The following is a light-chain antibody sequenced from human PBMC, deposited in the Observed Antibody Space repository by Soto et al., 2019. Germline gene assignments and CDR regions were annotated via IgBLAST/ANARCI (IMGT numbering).Light chain of an antibody. Sequence: DMGFPHSPGTLAVSPRARATLSCRASHSVSSNHLAWYQQKPGQAPRLLISGASSRATGIPDRFSGSGSGTDFTLTISRLEPDDFAVYYCQQYGFTPRRFGQGSKVDI. CDR2: GAS. J-gene: IGKJ1*01. CDR3: QQYGFTPRR. V-gene: IGKV3-20*01. CDR1: HSVSSNH.